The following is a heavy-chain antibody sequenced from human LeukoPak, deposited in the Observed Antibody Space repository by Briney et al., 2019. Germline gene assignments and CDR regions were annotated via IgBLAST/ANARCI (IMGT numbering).Heavy chain of an antibody. CDR1: GFPFSSYG. CDR3: AKSPGPWVGGAIVSYNLFDS. V-gene: IGHV3-23*01. D-gene: IGHD3-16*02. CDR2: ISAFGGTT. Sequence: GGSLTLFCAVSGFPFSSYGMRGVPQTGGKALEWGSTISAFGGTTYYASSVTGRLTISRAHSENTLYLQMDSLRADDAALYYCAKSPGPWVGGAIVSYNLFDSWGQGTLVTVSS. J-gene: IGHJ4*02.